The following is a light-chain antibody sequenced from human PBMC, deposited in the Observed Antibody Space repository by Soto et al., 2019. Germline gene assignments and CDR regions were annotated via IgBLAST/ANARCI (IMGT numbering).Light chain of an antibody. CDR2: GAF. J-gene: IGKJ1*01. CDR3: QQYNNWPRT. Sequence: EIVMTQSPATLSVSPGERATLSCRASQSVSSNLAWYQQKPGQAPRLLISGAFTRATAIPARFSGSGSGTEFTLTISSLQSEDFAVYYCQQYNNWPRTFGQGTKVDIK. CDR1: QSVSSN. V-gene: IGKV3-15*01.